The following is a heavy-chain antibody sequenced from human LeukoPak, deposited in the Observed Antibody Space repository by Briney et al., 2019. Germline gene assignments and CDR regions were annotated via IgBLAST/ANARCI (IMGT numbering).Heavy chain of an antibody. Sequence: GGSLRLSCAASGFTFSNYWMTWVRQAPGKGLEWVSYISSSSSTIYYADSVKGRFTISRDNAKNSLYLQMNSLRAEDTAVYYCASVVVPAAIPYTFDYWGQGTLVTVSS. D-gene: IGHD2-2*02. J-gene: IGHJ4*02. CDR3: ASVVVPAAIPYTFDY. CDR2: ISSSSSTI. CDR1: GFTFSNYW. V-gene: IGHV3-48*01.